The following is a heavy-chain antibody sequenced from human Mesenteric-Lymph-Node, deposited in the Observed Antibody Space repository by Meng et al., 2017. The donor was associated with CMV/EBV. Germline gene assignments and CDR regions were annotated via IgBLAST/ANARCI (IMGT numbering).Heavy chain of an antibody. CDR1: GCTFSSYS. J-gene: IGHJ2*01. CDR3: ARAGVSAWYFDR. CDR2: ISSSSSYI. D-gene: IGHD7-27*01. V-gene: IGHV3-21*01. Sequence: CAASGCTFSSYSMNWVRQAPGKGLEWVSSISSSSSYIYYADSVKGRFTISRDNAKNSLYLQMNSLRAEDTAVYYCARAGVSAWYFDRWGRGTLVTVSS.